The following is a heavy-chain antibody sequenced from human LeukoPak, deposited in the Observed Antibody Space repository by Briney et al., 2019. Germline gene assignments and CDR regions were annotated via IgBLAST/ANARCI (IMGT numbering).Heavy chain of an antibody. D-gene: IGHD3-10*01. CDR2: IWYDGSNK. CDR1: GFTFSSYG. CDR3: ARAGSASIRGSGIPFPDY. Sequence: GSLRLSCAASGFTFSSYGMHGVRQAPGKGLEWVAVIWYDGSNKYYADSVKGRFTISRDNSKNTLYLQMNSLRAEDTAVYYCARAGSASIRGSGIPFPDYWGQGTLVTVSS. J-gene: IGHJ4*02. V-gene: IGHV3-33*08.